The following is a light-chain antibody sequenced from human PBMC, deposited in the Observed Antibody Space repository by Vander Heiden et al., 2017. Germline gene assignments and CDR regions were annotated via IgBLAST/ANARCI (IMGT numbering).Light chain of an antibody. CDR2: KAS. CDR1: QSISSW. J-gene: IGKJ1*01. CDR3: QQYNSYSWT. Sequence: DIQMTQSPSTLSASVGDRVTITSRASQSISSWLAWYQQKPGKAPKLLIYKASSLESGVPSRFSGSGSGTEFTLTISGLQPDDFATYYCQQYNSYSWTFGQGTKVEIK. V-gene: IGKV1-5*03.